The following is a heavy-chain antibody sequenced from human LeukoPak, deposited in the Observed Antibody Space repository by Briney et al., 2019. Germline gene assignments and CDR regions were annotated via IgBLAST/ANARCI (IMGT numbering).Heavy chain of an antibody. D-gene: IGHD1-14*01. J-gene: IGHJ5*02. CDR2: INHSGST. CDR3: ASGFTRRFDP. CDR1: GGSFSGYY. Sequence: SETLSLTCAVYGGSFSGYYWSWIRRPPGKGLEWIGEINHSGSTNYNPSLKSRVTISVDTSKNQFSLKLSSVTAADTAVYYCASGFTRRFDPWGQGTLVTVSS. V-gene: IGHV4-34*01.